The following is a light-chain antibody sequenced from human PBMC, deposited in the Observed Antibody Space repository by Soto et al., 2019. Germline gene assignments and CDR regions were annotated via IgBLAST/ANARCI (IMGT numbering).Light chain of an antibody. Sequence: EIVLTQSPGTLSLSPGERATVSCRASQSVSSSYLAWYQQKPGQAPRLLIYGASSRATGIPDRFSGSGSGTDFTLPISRLEPEDFAVYYCQQYSSSPITFGQGTRLEIK. V-gene: IGKV3-20*01. CDR1: QSVSSSY. CDR3: QQYSSSPIT. J-gene: IGKJ5*01. CDR2: GAS.